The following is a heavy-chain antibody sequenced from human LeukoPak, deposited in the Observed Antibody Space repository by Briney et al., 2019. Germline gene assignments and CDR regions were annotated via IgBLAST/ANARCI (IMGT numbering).Heavy chain of an antibody. V-gene: IGHV4-59*01. Sequence: PSETLSLTCAVYGGSFSGYYLSWIRQPPGKGLECIGYIYYSGITRYNPSLKSRVTISADTSKNQFSLKVSSKTAEGTAVYYCARMAQNSYIRGRPIDYWGQGTLVTVSS. J-gene: IGHJ4*02. D-gene: IGHD3-16*01. CDR1: GGSFSGYY. CDR2: IYYSGIT. CDR3: ARMAQNSYIRGRPIDY.